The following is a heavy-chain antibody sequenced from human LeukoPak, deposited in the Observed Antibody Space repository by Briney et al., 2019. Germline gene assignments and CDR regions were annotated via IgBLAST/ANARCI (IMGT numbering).Heavy chain of an antibody. CDR3: ARDRRYSLLEN. V-gene: IGHV3-74*03. CDR1: GFTVSSNS. Sequence: GGSLRLSCTVSGFTVSSNSMRWVRQPPGKGLVWVARITSDGISTTYAESVKGRFTISRDNAKNTLYLQMNSLRAEDTAVYYCARDRRYSLLENWGQGTLVTVSS. CDR2: ITSDGIST. D-gene: IGHD1-1*01. J-gene: IGHJ4*02.